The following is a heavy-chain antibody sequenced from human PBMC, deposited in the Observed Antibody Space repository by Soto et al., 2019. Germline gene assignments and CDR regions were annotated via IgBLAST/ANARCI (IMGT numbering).Heavy chain of an antibody. CDR3: ASHNSRAALGAFDI. Sequence: SVKVSCKASGGTFSSDIISWVRQAPGQGLEWMGRIIPILGIANYAQKFQGRVTITADKSTSTAYMELSSLRSEDTAVYYCASHNSRAALGAFDIWGQGTMVTVSS. V-gene: IGHV1-69*02. D-gene: IGHD1-1*01. CDR2: IIPILGIA. J-gene: IGHJ3*02. CDR1: GGTFSSDI.